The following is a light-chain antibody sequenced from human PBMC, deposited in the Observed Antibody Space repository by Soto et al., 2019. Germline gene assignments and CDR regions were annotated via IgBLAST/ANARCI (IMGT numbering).Light chain of an antibody. Sequence: EIVLTQSPGTLSLSPGERATLSCRASQSVSSSYLAWYQQKPGQAPRLLIYGASSRATGIPDRFSGSGSGTDFTLTISRLEPEYFAVYYCQHQLTFGGGTKVEIK. CDR3: QHQLT. CDR2: GAS. CDR1: QSVSSSY. J-gene: IGKJ4*01. V-gene: IGKV3-20*01.